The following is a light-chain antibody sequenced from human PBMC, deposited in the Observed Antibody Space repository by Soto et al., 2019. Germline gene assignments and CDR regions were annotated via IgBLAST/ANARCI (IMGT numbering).Light chain of an antibody. Sequence: DIQMTQSPSSLSASVGDRVTLTCRASQSISSHLNWYQQKPGKAPKLLIYAASSLQSGVPSRFSGSGSGTDFTLTISSLQPEDFATYYCQQSYSTLRTFGQGTRLEIK. CDR2: AAS. CDR3: QQSYSTLRT. J-gene: IGKJ5*01. V-gene: IGKV1-39*01. CDR1: QSISSH.